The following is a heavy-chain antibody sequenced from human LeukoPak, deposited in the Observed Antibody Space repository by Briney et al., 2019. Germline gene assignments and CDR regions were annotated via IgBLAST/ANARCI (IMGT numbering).Heavy chain of an antibody. Sequence: PSETLSLTCTVSGSSISSYYWSWIRQPPGKGLEWIGYIYYSGSTNYNPSLKSRVTISVDTSKKQFSLKLSSVTAADTAVYYCARGYSSSSGRPDYWGQGTLVAVSS. J-gene: IGHJ4*02. V-gene: IGHV4-59*12. CDR3: ARGYSSSSGRPDY. CDR1: GSSISSYY. CDR2: IYYSGST. D-gene: IGHD6-6*01.